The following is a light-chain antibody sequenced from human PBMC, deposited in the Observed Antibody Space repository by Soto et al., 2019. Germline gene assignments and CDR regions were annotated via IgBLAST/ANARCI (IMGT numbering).Light chain of an antibody. CDR1: KSDIGVYDF. V-gene: IGLV2-8*01. J-gene: IGLJ1*01. CDR2: EVV. CDR3: KSYAGSNTYV. Sequence: QSALTQPPSASGSPGQSVTISCTGTKSDIGVYDFVSWYQHHPGKAPRLLIYEVVQRPSGVPDRFSGSKSGNTASLTVSGLKAADEADYFCKSYAGSNTYVFGSGTKLTVL.